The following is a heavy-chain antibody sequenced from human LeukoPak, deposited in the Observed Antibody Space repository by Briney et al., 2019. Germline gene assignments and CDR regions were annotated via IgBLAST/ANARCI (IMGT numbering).Heavy chain of an antibody. V-gene: IGHV1-8*01. CDR1: GYTFTSYD. J-gene: IGHJ4*02. Sequence: ASVKVPCKASGYTFTSYDINWVRQATGQGLEWMGWMNPNSGNTGYAQKFQGRVTMTRNTSISTAYMELSSLRSEDTAVYYCARGLTYSGYVDYWGQGTLVTVSS. CDR2: MNPNSGNT. D-gene: IGHD1-26*01. CDR3: ARGLTYSGYVDY.